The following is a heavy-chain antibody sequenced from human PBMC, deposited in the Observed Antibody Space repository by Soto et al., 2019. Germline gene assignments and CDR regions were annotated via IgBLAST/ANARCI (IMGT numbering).Heavy chain of an antibody. D-gene: IGHD2-2*01. CDR3: ARFYTIMYRIVEVPAATPCFPP. J-gene: IGHJ2*01. Sequence: SETLSLTCTVSGGSISGYYWSWIRQPPGKGLEWIGYIYYSGSTNYNPSLKSRVNISVDTSKNQFSLKLSSVTAADTAVYYCARFYTIMYRIVEVPAATPCFPPGGRGPL. CDR2: IYYSGST. V-gene: IGHV4-59*08. CDR1: GGSISGYY.